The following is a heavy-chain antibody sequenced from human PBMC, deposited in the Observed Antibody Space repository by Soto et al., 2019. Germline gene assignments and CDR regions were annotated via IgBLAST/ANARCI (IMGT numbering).Heavy chain of an antibody. V-gene: IGHV3-23*01. CDR2: ISGGGNDR. CDR1: GFPFSSYA. D-gene: IGHD3-22*01. J-gene: IGHJ4*02. Sequence: PGGSLRLSCAASGFPFSSYAMSWGRQTPGGGLEWVAAISGGGNDRYYADFVQGRFTFSRDNSRNILYLHMNSLRADDTAVYFCARSLFMVAPDSEPFDYWGQGNLVTVSS. CDR3: ARSLFMVAPDSEPFDY.